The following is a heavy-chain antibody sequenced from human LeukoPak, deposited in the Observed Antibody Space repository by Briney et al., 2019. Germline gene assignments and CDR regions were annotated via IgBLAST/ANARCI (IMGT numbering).Heavy chain of an antibody. CDR2: IYHTGYI. Sequence: SETLSLTCAVSGGSIRSYYWTWIRQPPGKGLEWIGFIYHTGYINYNPSLKSRVTISVDTSKNQFSLKLSSVTAADTAVYYCARATQLADAFDIWGQGTMVTVSS. J-gene: IGHJ3*02. D-gene: IGHD6-13*01. V-gene: IGHV4-59*01. CDR3: ARATQLADAFDI. CDR1: GGSIRSYY.